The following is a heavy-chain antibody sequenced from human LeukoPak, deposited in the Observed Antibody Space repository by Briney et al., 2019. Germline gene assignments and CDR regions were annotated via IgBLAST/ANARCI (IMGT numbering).Heavy chain of an antibody. Sequence: NPSETLSLTCTVSGGSISSYYWSRIRQPPGKGLEWIGYIYYSGSTNYNPSLKSRVTISVDTSKNQFSLKLSSVTAADTAVYYCARHGPSGGSGFDIWGQGTMVTVSS. CDR3: ARHGPSGGSGFDI. CDR1: GGSISSYY. J-gene: IGHJ3*02. D-gene: IGHD3-10*01. CDR2: IYYSGST. V-gene: IGHV4-59*08.